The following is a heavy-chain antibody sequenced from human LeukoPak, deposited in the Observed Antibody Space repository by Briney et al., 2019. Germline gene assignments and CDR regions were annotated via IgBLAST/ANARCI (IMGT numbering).Heavy chain of an antibody. CDR1: GFTFSDYY. V-gene: IGHV1-2*02. Sequence: GASVKVSCKASGFTFSDYYTHWIRQAPGQGLEWVGWINPNSGGTNYGQNFRGRVTMTRDTSISTAFTDLTRLRSDDTAVYYCARVRYDRSGDPFDIWGQGTMVTVSS. J-gene: IGHJ3*02. CDR3: ARVRYDRSGDPFDI. CDR2: INPNSGGT. D-gene: IGHD3-22*01.